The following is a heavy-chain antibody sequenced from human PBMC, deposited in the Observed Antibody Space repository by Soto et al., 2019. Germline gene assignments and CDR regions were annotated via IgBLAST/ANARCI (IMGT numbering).Heavy chain of an antibody. CDR2: IYYSGSA. V-gene: IGHV4-59*08. D-gene: IGHD2-2*01. J-gene: IGHJ4*02. CDR1: GGSISSYY. CDR3: ARWAFCSTTNCYPDS. Sequence: QVQLQESGPGLVKPSETLSLTCTVSGGSISSYYWSWIRQPPGKGLEWIAYIYYSGSATYNPSLKSRVTISTDTSKPQFSLRLISVTAADTAVYYCARWAFCSTTNCYPDSWGQGTLVAVSS.